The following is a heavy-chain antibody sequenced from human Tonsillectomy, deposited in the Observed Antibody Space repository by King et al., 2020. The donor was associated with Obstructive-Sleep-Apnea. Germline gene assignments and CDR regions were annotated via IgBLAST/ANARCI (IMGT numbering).Heavy chain of an antibody. Sequence: MQLVQSGAEVKKPGASVKVSCEASGYTFTGYYIHWVRQAPGQGLEWMGWISPNSGATTYAQKFQDRVTMTRDTSISTAYMDLSRLRSDDTAIHYCARDMSAYDSTSPAYWGQGTLVTVSS. V-gene: IGHV1-2*02. CDR2: ISPNSGAT. CDR1: GYTFTGYY. D-gene: IGHD3-10*01. J-gene: IGHJ4*02. CDR3: ARDMSAYDSTSPAY.